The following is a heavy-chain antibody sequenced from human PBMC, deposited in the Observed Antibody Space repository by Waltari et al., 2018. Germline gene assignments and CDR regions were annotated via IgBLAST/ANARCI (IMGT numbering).Heavy chain of an antibody. D-gene: IGHD6-13*01. CDR3: ARDGRGYSSSWYPFFDY. V-gene: IGHV4-38-2*02. CDR1: GYSISSGYY. CDR2: IYHSGST. Sequence: QVQLQESGPGLVKPSETLSLTCAVSGYSISSGYYWGWIRQPPGKGLEWIGSIYHSGSTYYNPSLKSRVTISVDTSKNQFSLKLSSVTAADTAVYYCARDGRGYSSSWYPFFDYWGQGTLVTVSS. J-gene: IGHJ4*02.